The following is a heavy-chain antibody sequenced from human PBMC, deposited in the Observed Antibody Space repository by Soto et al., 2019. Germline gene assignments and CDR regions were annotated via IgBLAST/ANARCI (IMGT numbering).Heavy chain of an antibody. CDR2: ISYDGSNK. CDR1: GFTFSSYA. D-gene: IGHD6-19*01. J-gene: IGHJ4*02. Sequence: QVQLVESGGGVVQPGRSLRHSCAASGFTFSSYAMHWVRQAPGKGLEWVAVISYDGSNKYYADSVKGRFTISRDNSKNPLDLQMYSLRVEDTAWDYCASWGGGTAVAVDYWGQETLVTVSS. CDR3: ASWGGGTAVAVDY. V-gene: IGHV3-30-3*01.